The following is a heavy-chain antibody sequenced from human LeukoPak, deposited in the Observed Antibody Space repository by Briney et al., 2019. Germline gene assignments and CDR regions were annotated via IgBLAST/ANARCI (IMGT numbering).Heavy chain of an antibody. D-gene: IGHD3-22*01. CDR1: GFTFDDYG. Sequence: GGSLRLSCAASGFTFDDYGMSWVRQAPGKGLEWVSGINWNGGSTGYADSVKGRFTISRDNAKNSLYLQMNCLRAEDTALYYCARSSHYSDRAFYFDYWGQGTLVTVSS. V-gene: IGHV3-20*04. J-gene: IGHJ4*02. CDR3: ARSSHYSDRAFYFDY. CDR2: INWNGGST.